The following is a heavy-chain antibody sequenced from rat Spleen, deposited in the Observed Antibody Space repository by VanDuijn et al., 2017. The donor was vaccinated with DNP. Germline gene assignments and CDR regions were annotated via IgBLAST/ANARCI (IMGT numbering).Heavy chain of an antibody. J-gene: IGHJ3*01. Sequence: EVQLVESGGGLVQPGNSLKLSCAASGFSFSDYAMAWVRQSPKKGLEWVATIVYDGSSAYSRDSVKGRFTVSRYNAKSTLYLEIDSMLSEETATYYCVGQGVIRSNWFAYWGQGTLVTVSS. CDR2: IVYDGSSA. V-gene: IGHV5-17*01. D-gene: IGHD4-4*01. CDR1: GFSFSDYA. CDR3: VGQGVIRSNWFAY.